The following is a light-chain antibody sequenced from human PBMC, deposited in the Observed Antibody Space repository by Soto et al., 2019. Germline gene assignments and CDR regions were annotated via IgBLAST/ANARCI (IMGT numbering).Light chain of an antibody. CDR1: TGAVTSGHY. V-gene: IGLV7-46*01. Sequence: QAVVTQETSLAVSTGGTVTLTCGSSTGAVTSGHYPYWFQQKPGQAPRTLIYDTSNKHSWTPARFSGSLLGGKAALTLSGAQPEDEAEYYCLLSYSGARGVFGTGTKLTVL. CDR2: DTS. J-gene: IGLJ1*01. CDR3: LLSYSGARGV.